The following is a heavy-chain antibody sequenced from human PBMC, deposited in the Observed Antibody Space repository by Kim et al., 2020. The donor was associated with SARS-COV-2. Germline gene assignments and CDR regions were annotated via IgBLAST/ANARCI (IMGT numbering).Heavy chain of an antibody. CDR2: SGGT. V-gene: IGHV1-2*02. CDR3: ARKLLGY. J-gene: IGHJ4*02. D-gene: IGHD1-7*01. Sequence: SGGTNYAQKFQGRVTMTRDTSSSTAYMELSRLGSDDTAVYYCARKLLGYWGQGTLVTVSS.